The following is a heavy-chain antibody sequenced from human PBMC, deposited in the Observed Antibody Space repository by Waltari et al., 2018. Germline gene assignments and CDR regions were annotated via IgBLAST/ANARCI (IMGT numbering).Heavy chain of an antibody. CDR2: IYYSGST. V-gene: IGHV4-39*01. D-gene: IGHD6-19*01. Sequence: QLQLQESGPGLVKPSETLSLTCTVSGGSISSSSYYWGWIRQPPGKGLEWIGSIYYSGSTYYNPALKSRVTISVDTSKNQFSLKLSSVTAADTAVYYCASPSDSGWYPPSIDYWGQGTLVTVSS. J-gene: IGHJ4*02. CDR1: GGSISSSSYY. CDR3: ASPSDSGWYPPSIDY.